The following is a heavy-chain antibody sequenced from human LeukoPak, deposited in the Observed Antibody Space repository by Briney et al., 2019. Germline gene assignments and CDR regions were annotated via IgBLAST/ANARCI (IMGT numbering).Heavy chain of an antibody. Sequence: GGSLRLSCAASGFTFSSYAMSWVRQAPGKGLEWVSAISGSGGSTYYADSVKGRFTISRDNSKNTLYLQMNSLRAEDTAVYYCAKVFRPYCGGDGPVDFDYWGQGTLVTVSS. J-gene: IGHJ4*02. CDR2: ISGSGGST. D-gene: IGHD2-21*02. CDR1: GFTFSSYA. CDR3: AKVFRPYCGGDGPVDFDY. V-gene: IGHV3-23*01.